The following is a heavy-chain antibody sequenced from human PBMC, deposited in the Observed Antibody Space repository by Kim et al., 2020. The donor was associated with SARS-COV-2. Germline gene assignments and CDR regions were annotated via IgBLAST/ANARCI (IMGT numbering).Heavy chain of an antibody. CDR3: AREGEYSGSGYDLYDY. D-gene: IGHD5-12*01. J-gene: IGHJ4*02. Sequence: VKGRLTISRDNAKNALYLQMTSLRAEDTAVYSCAREGEYSGSGYDLYDYWGQGTLVTVSS. V-gene: IGHV3-11*06.